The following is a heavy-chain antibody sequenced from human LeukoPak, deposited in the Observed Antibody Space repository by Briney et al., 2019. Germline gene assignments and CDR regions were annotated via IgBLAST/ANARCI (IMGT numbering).Heavy chain of an antibody. CDR3: ATGGATSGFDY. CDR1: GYTSTSYG. Sequence: SVKVSCKASGYTSTSYGISWVRQAPGQGLEWMGGIIPIFGTANYAQKFQGRVTITADESTSTAYMELSSLRSEDTAVYYCATGGATSGFDYWGQGTLVTVSS. V-gene: IGHV1-69*13. D-gene: IGHD5-24*01. J-gene: IGHJ4*02. CDR2: IIPIFGTA.